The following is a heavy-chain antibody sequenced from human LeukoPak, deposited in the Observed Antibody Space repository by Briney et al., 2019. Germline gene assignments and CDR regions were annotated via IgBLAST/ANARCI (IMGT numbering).Heavy chain of an antibody. D-gene: IGHD5-24*01. CDR3: ARDNRDGVDAFDI. CDR1: GFTFSSYG. V-gene: IGHV3-30*03. Sequence: GGSLRLSCAASGFTFSSYGMHWVRQAPGKGLEWVAVISYDGSNKYYADSVKGRFTFSRDNSKNTLYLQMNSLRAEDTAVYYCARDNRDGVDAFDIWGQGTMVTVSS. CDR2: ISYDGSNK. J-gene: IGHJ3*02.